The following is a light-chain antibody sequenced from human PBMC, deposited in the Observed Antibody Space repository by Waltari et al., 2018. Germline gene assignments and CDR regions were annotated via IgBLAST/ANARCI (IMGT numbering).Light chain of an antibody. Sequence: QAALTPSPSVSGSPGQSVTISCTGSSSDIGAYDRVSWYQQYPGKAPKLVIYEVSKRPSGFSDRFSGSKSGNTASLTISGVQAEDEADYYCSSDASRIAGLFGGGTRLTVL. CDR1: SSDIGAYDR. CDR2: EVS. J-gene: IGLJ2*01. V-gene: IGLV2-14*01. CDR3: SSDASRIAGL.